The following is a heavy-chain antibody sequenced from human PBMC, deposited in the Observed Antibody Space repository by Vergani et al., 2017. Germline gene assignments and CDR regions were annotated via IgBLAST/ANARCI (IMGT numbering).Heavy chain of an antibody. CDR1: GGSISSYY. CDR3: ARFRGNIVVVVAATAHAFDI. J-gene: IGHJ3*02. CDR2: IYYSGST. V-gene: IGHV4-59*12. Sequence: QVQLQESGPGLVKPSETLSLTCTVSGGSISSYYWSWIRQPPGKGLEWIGYIYYSGSTNYNPSLKSRVTISVDTSKNQFSLKLSSVTAADTAVYYCARFRGNIVVVVAATAHAFDIWGQGTMVTVSS. D-gene: IGHD2-15*01.